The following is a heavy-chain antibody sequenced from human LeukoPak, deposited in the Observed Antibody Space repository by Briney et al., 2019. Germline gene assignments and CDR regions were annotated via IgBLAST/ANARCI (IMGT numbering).Heavy chain of an antibody. CDR2: IRYDGSNK. CDR3: AKVRIGYCSGGSCYVPLDY. J-gene: IGHJ4*02. V-gene: IGHV3-30*02. CDR1: GFTFSAYG. D-gene: IGHD2-15*01. Sequence: GGSLRLSWAASGFTFSAYGMHWVRQAPGKGQEWVAVIRYDGSNKYYEDFVKGRFTISRDNSKNTLYLQMNSLRAEDTAVYYCAKVRIGYCSGGSCYVPLDYWGQGTLVTVSS.